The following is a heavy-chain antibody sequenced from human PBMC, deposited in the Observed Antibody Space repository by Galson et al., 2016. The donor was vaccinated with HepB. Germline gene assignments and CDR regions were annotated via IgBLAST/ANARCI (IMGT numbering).Heavy chain of an antibody. Sequence: SLRLSCAASGFTFNKYGMHWVRQAPGKGLEWVAADSMDGRRKFYADSVRGRFTISRDISNSMLFLQMSSLRGDDTAVYYCARRNEYCPPVGCSVDYWGQGTLVSVSS. CDR3: ARRNEYCPPVGCSVDY. J-gene: IGHJ4*02. CDR2: DSMDGRRK. D-gene: IGHD2/OR15-2a*01. CDR1: GFTFNKYG. V-gene: IGHV3-30*03.